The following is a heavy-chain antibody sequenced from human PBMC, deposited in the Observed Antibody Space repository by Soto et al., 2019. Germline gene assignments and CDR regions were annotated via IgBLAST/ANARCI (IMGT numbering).Heavy chain of an antibody. CDR3: ARDGVTIFGVVTIYFDY. D-gene: IGHD3-3*01. V-gene: IGHV3-33*01. Sequence: GGSLRLSLTASGFTFPSSGMAWVRRGPGKGLEWVAVIWYDGSNKYYADSVKGRFTISRDNSKNTLYLQMNSLRAEDTAVYYCARDGVTIFGVVTIYFDYWGQGTLVTVSS. CDR2: IWYDGSNK. CDR1: GFTFPSSG. J-gene: IGHJ4*02.